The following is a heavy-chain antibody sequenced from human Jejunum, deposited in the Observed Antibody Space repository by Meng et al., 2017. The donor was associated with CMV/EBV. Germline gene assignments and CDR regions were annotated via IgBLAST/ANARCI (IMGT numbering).Heavy chain of an antibody. CDR3: ANYYDSSGYLHH. J-gene: IGHJ4*02. D-gene: IGHD3-22*01. CDR2: ISGSGGST. V-gene: IGHV3-23*01. CDR1: GFTFSSYV. Sequence: ASGFTFSSYVMSGVRQAPGKGLEWVSAISGSGGSTYYADSVKGRFTISRDNSKNTLYLQMNSLRAEDTAVYYCANYYDSSGYLHHWGQGTLVTVSS.